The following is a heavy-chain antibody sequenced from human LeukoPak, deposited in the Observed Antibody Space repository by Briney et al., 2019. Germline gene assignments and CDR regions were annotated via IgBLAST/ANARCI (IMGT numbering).Heavy chain of an antibody. D-gene: IGHD3-22*01. V-gene: IGHV1-2*02. Sequence: VASVKVSCKASGYTFTGYYMHWVRQAPGQGLEWMGWINPNSGGTNYAQKFQGRVTMTRDTSISTAYVELSRLRSDDTAVYYCARDSYYDSSGYYSSEYFQHWGQGTLVTVSS. CDR3: ARDSYYDSSGYYSSEYFQH. CDR2: INPNSGGT. CDR1: GYTFTGYY. J-gene: IGHJ1*01.